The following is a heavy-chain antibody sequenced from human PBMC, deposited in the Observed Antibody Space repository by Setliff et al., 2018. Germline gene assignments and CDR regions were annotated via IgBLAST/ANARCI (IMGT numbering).Heavy chain of an antibody. D-gene: IGHD2-15*01. CDR1: GGSIGDNSYY. CDR2: ISHSANK. CDR3: ARARYCSGGRCYWTWLDS. Sequence: PSETLSLTCTVSGGSIGDNSYYWGWIRQPPGKELEWIGGISHSANKYYNPSLKSRVTLSVDTSKNQFSLQLTSVTAADTAVYYCARARYCSGGRCYWTWLDSWAQGTLVTV. J-gene: IGHJ5*01. V-gene: IGHV4-39*07.